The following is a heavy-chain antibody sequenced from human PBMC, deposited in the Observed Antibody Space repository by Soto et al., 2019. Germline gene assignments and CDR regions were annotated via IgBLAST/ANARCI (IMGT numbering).Heavy chain of an antibody. Sequence: SETLSLTCTVSGGSISSGGYYWSWIRQHPGKGLEWIGYIYYSGSTYYNPSLKSRVTISVDTSKNQFSLKLSSVTAADTAVYYCARVLRLYDSSAKQAFDIWGQGTMVTVSS. CDR1: GGSISSGGYY. J-gene: IGHJ3*02. V-gene: IGHV4-31*03. CDR2: IYYSGST. CDR3: ARVLRLYDSSAKQAFDI. D-gene: IGHD3-22*01.